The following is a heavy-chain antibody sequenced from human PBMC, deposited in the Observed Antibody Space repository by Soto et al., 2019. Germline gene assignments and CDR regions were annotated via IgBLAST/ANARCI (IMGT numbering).Heavy chain of an antibody. V-gene: IGHV3-30-3*01. CDR1: GFTFSSYA. Sequence: VGSLRLSCAASGFTFSSYAMHWVRQAPGKGLEWVAVISYDGSNKYYADSVKGRFTISRDNSKNTLYLQMNSLRAEDTAVYYCARERTGSRLDYWGQGTLVTVSS. J-gene: IGHJ4*02. CDR2: ISYDGSNK. D-gene: IGHD2-8*02. CDR3: ARERTGSRLDY.